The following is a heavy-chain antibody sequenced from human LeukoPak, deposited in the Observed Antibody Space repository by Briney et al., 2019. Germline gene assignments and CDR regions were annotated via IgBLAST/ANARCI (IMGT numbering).Heavy chain of an antibody. CDR3: ATVHS. CDR1: GFIFSSFW. J-gene: IGHJ5*02. Sequence: PGGSLRLSCAASGFIFSSFWMHWVRQVPGKGLVWVSHINSDGRKTDYADSVRGRFTISRDNAKNTLYLQMNRLTVEDTAVYYCATVHSWGQGTLVTVSS. V-gene: IGHV3-74*01. CDR2: INSDGRKT.